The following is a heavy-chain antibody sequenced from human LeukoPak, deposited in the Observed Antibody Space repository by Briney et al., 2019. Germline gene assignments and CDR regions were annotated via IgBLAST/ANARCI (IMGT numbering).Heavy chain of an antibody. CDR1: GGSISSGDYY. Sequence: SETLSLTCTVSGGSISSGDYYWSWIRQPPGKGLEWIGEINHSGSTNYNPSLKSRVTISVDTSKNQFSLKLSSVTAADTAVYCCARGRIWDTAMAERYFDLWGRGTLVTVSS. CDR2: INHSGST. CDR3: ARGRIWDTAMAERYFDL. D-gene: IGHD5-18*01. V-gene: IGHV4-39*07. J-gene: IGHJ2*01.